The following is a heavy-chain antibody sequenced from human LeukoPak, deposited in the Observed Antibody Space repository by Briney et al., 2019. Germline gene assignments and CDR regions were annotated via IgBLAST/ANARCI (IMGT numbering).Heavy chain of an antibody. CDR3: ARELAVAGTFIYYYGMDV. D-gene: IGHD6-19*01. CDR2: ISSSSSYI. CDR1: GFTFSSYS. V-gene: IGHV3-21*01. Sequence: GGSLRLSCAASGFTFSSYSMNWFRQAPGKGLEWVSSISSSSSYIYYADSVKGRFTTSRDNAKNSLYLQMNSLRAEDTAVYYCARELAVAGTFIYYYGMDVWGQGTTVTVSS. J-gene: IGHJ6*02.